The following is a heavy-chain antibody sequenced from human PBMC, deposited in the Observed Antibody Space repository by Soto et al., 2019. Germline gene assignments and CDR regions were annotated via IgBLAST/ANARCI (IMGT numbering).Heavy chain of an antibody. V-gene: IGHV3-23*01. J-gene: IGHJ4*02. CDR1: GFTFSSYA. CDR2: ISGSGGST. CDR3: AKDPTRLIGKLPHYFDY. Sequence: EVQLLESGGGLVQPGGSLRLSCAASGFTFSSYAMSWVRQAPGKGLEWVSAISGSGGSTYYADSVKGRFTISRDNSKNTLYLQMNSLRAEDTAVYYCAKDPTRLIGKLPHYFDYWGQGPLVTVSS. D-gene: IGHD2-15*01.